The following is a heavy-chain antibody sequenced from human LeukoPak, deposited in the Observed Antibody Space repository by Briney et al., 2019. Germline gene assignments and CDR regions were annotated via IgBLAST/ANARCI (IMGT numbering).Heavy chain of an antibody. CDR1: GYTFTSYD. CDR3: ARVIVVVPGAKVWFDP. J-gene: IGHJ5*02. D-gene: IGHD2-2*01. CDR2: VNPISGNT. V-gene: IGHV1-8*03. Sequence: EASVKVSCKASGYTFTSYDINWVRQAPGQGLEWMGWVNPISGNTGYAQKFQGRLTITRNTSISTAYMDLSSLRSEDTAVYYCARVIVVVPGAKVWFDPWGQGTLVTVSS.